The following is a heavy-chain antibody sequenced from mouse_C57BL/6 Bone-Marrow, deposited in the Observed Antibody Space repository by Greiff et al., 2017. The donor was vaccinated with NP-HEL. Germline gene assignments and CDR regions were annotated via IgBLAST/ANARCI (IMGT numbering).Heavy chain of an antibody. CDR3: TSLGSLDY. V-gene: IGHV14-1*01. CDR2: IDPEDGDT. CDR1: GFTFTDYY. Sequence: VHVKQSGAELVRPGASVKLSCTASGFTFTDYYMHWVKQRPEQGLEWIGRIDPEDGDTEYAPKFQGKATLTADTSSNTAYLQLSSLTSEDTAVYYCTSLGSLDYWGQGTTLTVSS. J-gene: IGHJ2*01. D-gene: IGHD1-1*01.